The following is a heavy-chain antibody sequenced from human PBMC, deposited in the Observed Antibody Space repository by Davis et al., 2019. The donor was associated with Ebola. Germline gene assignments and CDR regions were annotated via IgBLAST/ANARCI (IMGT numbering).Heavy chain of an antibody. CDR2: ISSSGSTI. CDR3: ARVAVAGTGDAFDI. V-gene: IGHV3-48*03. Sequence: GESLKISCAASGFTFSSYEMYWVRQAPGKGLEWVSYISSSGSTIYYADSVKGRFTISRDNAKNSLYLQMNSLRAEDTAVYYCARVAVAGTGDAFDIWGQGTMVTVSS. D-gene: IGHD6-19*01. CDR1: GFTFSSYE. J-gene: IGHJ3*02.